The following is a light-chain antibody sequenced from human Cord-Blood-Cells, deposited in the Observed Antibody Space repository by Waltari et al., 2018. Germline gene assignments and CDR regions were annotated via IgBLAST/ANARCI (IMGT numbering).Light chain of an antibody. J-gene: IGKJ5*01. CDR1: QDISNY. CDR3: QQYDNLPIT. Sequence: DIQMTQSPSSLSASVGDRVTITCQASQDISNYLNWYPQKPGNAPKLLNYDASNLETGVPSRFSGSGSGTDFTFTISSLQPEDIATYYCQQYDNLPITFGQGTRLEIK. V-gene: IGKV1-33*01. CDR2: DAS.